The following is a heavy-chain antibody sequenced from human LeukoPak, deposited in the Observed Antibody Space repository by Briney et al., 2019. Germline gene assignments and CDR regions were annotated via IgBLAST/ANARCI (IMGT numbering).Heavy chain of an antibody. CDR3: ARHGTISSESYFDY. CDR1: GGSVSSYY. CDR2: IHNSGRT. D-gene: IGHD1-14*01. V-gene: IGHV4-59*08. Sequence: SETLSLTCSVSGGSVSSYYWSWIRQSPGKGLVWIGYIHNSGRTNYNPSFKSRVTGFVDTSKNQVSLRLSSVTAADTAVYYCARHGTISSESYFDYWGQGALVTVSS. J-gene: IGHJ4*02.